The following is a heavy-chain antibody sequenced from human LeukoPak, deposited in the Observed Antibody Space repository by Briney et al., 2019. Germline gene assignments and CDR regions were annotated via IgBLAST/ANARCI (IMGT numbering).Heavy chain of an antibody. J-gene: IGHJ4*02. D-gene: IGHD2/OR15-2a*01. CDR3: ARHRNFFDY. V-gene: IGHV4-59*01. Sequence: SETLSLTCTVSGDSISSSYWSWIRQPPGKGLEWIGYIYYSGNTNYNPSLKSRVTTSVDTSRNRFSLKLSSVTAADTAVYYCARHRNFFDYWGQGILVTVSS. CDR1: GDSISSSY. CDR2: IYYSGNT.